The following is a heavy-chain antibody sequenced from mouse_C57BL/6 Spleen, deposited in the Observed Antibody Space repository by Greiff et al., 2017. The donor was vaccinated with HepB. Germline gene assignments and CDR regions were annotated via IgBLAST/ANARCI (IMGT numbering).Heavy chain of an antibody. CDR2: IYPGSGNT. J-gene: IGHJ4*01. CDR3: ARDIYYYGRLYAMDY. V-gene: IGHV1-76*01. Sequence: QVQLQQSGAELVRPGASVKLSCKASGYTFTDYYINWVKQRPGQGLEWIARIYPGSGNTYYNEKFKGKATLTAEKSSSTAYMQLSSLTSADSAVYFCARDIYYYGRLYAMDYWGQGTSVTVSS. D-gene: IGHD1-1*01. CDR1: GYTFTDYY.